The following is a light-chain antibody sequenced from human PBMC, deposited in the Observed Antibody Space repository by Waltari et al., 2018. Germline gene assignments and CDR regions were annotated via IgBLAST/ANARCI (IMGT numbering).Light chain of an antibody. CDR3: QQTRTYPLT. Sequence: IQMTQTPSSSSASVGATVTLSCRASQAVSTWLAWSQPRPGKAPKVLIYLSSSLQTGVPSRFAGSGSGTEFTLTISSLQPEDAATYFCQQTRTYPLTFGGGTKVEIK. J-gene: IGKJ4*01. CDR2: LSS. CDR1: QAVSTW. V-gene: IGKV1-16*01.